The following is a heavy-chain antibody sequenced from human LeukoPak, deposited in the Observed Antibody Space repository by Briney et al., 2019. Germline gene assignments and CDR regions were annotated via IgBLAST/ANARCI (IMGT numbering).Heavy chain of an antibody. CDR3: ARGRYYYDSSGYRPLYRYYYYMDV. V-gene: IGHV4-39*01. D-gene: IGHD3-22*01. CDR2: IYYSGST. CDR1: GGSISSSSYY. Sequence: SETLSLTCTVSGGSISSSSYYWGWIRQPPGKGLEWIGSIYYSGSTYYNPSLKSRVTISVDTSKNQFSLKLSSVTAADTAVYYCARGRYYYDSSGYRPLYRYYYYMDVWGKGTTVTVSS. J-gene: IGHJ6*03.